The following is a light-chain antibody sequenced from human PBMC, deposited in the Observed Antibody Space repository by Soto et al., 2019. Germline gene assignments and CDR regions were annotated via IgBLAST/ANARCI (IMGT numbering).Light chain of an antibody. J-gene: IGKJ4*01. V-gene: IGKV3-11*01. CDR1: RTVTNN. CDR2: NAS. Sequence: EIVLTQSPATLSLSPGDRATLSCRASRTVTNNLAWYQQKPGQAPRLLISNASNRATGIPARFSGSGSGTDFTLTISALEPEDFAVYSCQQRSDWSPLTFGGGTKVEI. CDR3: QQRSDWSPLT.